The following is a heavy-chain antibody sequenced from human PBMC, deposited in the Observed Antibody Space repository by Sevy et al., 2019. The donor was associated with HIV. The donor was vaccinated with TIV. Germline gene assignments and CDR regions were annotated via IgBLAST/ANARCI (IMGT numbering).Heavy chain of an antibody. Sequence: ASVKVSCKASGYTFTGFYIHWVRHVPGQGLEWMGCINPSSGGTKYAQKFHDRVTMTRDTSITTASMELRRLRSHDPAIYYCARDRRHYGSGKYYDLPDYWGQGTLVTVSS. CDR3: ARDRRHYGSGKYYDLPDY. D-gene: IGHD3-10*01. J-gene: IGHJ4*02. V-gene: IGHV1-2*02. CDR1: GYTFTGFY. CDR2: INPSSGGT.